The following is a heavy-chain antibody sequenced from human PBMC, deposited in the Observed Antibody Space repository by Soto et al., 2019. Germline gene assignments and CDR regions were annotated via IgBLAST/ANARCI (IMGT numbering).Heavy chain of an antibody. CDR1: GYTFISYD. CDR2: MNPNSGNT. Sequence: QVQLGQSGAEVKKPGASVKVSCKASGYTFISYDINWVRQATGQGLEWMGWMNPNSGNTGYAQKFQVRVTMTRNTSISTAYMELSSLRSEDTAVYYCAREALTVTSFDYWGQGTLVTVSS. V-gene: IGHV1-8*01. D-gene: IGHD4-17*01. CDR3: AREALTVTSFDY. J-gene: IGHJ4*02.